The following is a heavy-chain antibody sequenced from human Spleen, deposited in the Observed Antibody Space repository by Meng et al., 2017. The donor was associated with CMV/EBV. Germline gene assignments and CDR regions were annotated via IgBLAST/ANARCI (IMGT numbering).Heavy chain of an antibody. Sequence: GESLKISCAASGFTFSSYSMNWVRQAPGKGLEWVSYISSSGRTIYYADSVKGRFTISRDIAKNSLYLQMNSLRAEDTAVYYCARDQQQYQLLYHFDYWGQGTLVTVSS. J-gene: IGHJ4*02. CDR3: ARDQQQYQLLYHFDY. D-gene: IGHD2-2*02. V-gene: IGHV3-48*04. CDR2: ISSSGRTI. CDR1: GFTFSSYS.